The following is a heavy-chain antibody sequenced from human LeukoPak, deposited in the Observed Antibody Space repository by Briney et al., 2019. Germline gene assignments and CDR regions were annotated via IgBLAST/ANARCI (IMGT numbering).Heavy chain of an antibody. V-gene: IGHV3-33*01. CDR1: GFTFSSHG. CDR3: ARWTGGAASLAAAGGGHFDY. Sequence: GGSLRLSCAASGFTFSSHGMHWVRQAPGKGPEWVAIIWYDGSNKFHVDSVKGRFTISRDNAKNMLYLQMNSLRAEDTAVYGCARWTGGAASLAAAGGGHFDYWGQGTLVTVSS. CDR2: IWYDGSNK. J-gene: IGHJ4*02. D-gene: IGHD6-13*01.